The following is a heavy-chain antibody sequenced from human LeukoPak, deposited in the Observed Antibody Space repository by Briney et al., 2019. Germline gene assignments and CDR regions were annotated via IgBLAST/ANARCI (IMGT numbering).Heavy chain of an antibody. V-gene: IGHV4-4*07. CDR1: GVSISSYY. CDR3: ARENTGSYREFDY. J-gene: IGHJ4*02. Sequence: PSETLSLTCTVSGVSISSYYWSWLRQPAGKGLEWIGRIYSGGSTNYNPSLKSRVTMSVDSSNNQFSLKLSSATAADTAVFYCARENTGSYREFDYGGQGTLVTVSA. CDR2: IYSGGST. D-gene: IGHD1-26*01.